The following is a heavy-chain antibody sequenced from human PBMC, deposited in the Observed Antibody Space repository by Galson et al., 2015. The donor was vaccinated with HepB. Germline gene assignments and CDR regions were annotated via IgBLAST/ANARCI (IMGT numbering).Heavy chain of an antibody. J-gene: IGHJ4*02. Sequence: SVKVSCKASGYTFTSYGMSWERQAPGQGLEWMGWINTNSGNPTYAQGFTGRFVFSLDTSVTTAHLQISRLEAEDTAVYYCARDYYDSSSDYWGQGTLVTVSS. CDR3: ARDYYDSSSDY. CDR1: GYTFTSYG. D-gene: IGHD3-22*01. CDR2: INTNSGNP. V-gene: IGHV7-4-1*02.